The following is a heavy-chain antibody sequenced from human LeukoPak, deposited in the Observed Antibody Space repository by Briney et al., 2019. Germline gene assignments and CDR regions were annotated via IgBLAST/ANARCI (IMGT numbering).Heavy chain of an antibody. Sequence: ASVKVSCKASGGTFSSYAISWVRQAPGQGLEWMGWINPNSGGTNYAQKFQGRVTMTGDTSISTAYMELSRLRSDDTAVYYCARDCGGGSCYWVYWGQGTLVTVSS. CDR3: ARDCGGGSCYWVY. V-gene: IGHV1-2*02. J-gene: IGHJ4*02. CDR1: GGTFSSYA. D-gene: IGHD2-15*01. CDR2: INPNSGGT.